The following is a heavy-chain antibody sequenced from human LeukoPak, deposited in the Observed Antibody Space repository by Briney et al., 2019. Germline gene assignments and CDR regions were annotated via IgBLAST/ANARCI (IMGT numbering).Heavy chain of an antibody. V-gene: IGHV4-39*01. J-gene: IGHJ4*02. D-gene: IGHD6-19*01. Sequence: SETLSLTCTVSGGSISSSSYYWGWIRQPPGTGLEWIGSIYYSGSTYYNPSLKSRVTISVDTSKNQFSLKLSSVTAADTAVYYCARHRPSRDSSGWYHFDYWGQGTLVTVSS. CDR2: IYYSGST. CDR3: ARHRPSRDSSGWYHFDY. CDR1: GGSISSSSYY.